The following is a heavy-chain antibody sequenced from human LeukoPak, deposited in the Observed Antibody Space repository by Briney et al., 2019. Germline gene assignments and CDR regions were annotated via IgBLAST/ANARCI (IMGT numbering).Heavy chain of an antibody. Sequence: GASLKISCKGSGYTFTSYWIGWVRQMPGKGLEYMGIIYPGGSDTRYSPSFQGQVTISADKSISTTYLQWNSLKASDTAMYYCARRVNGGDYWGQGTLVTVSS. V-gene: IGHV5-51*01. CDR1: GYTFTSYW. CDR3: ARRVNGGDY. D-gene: IGHD3-10*01. J-gene: IGHJ4*02. CDR2: IYPGGSDT.